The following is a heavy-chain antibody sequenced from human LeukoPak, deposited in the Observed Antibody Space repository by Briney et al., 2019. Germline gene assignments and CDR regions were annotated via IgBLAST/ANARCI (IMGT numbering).Heavy chain of an antibody. CDR1: GGSISSSSYY. J-gene: IGHJ5*02. Sequence: SETLSLTCTVSGGSISSSSYYWGWIRQPPGKGLEWIGSIYYSGSTYYNPSLKSRVTISVDTSKNQFSLKLSSVTAADTAVYYCARPMVRGTNWLDPWGQGTLVTVSS. D-gene: IGHD3-10*01. CDR3: ARPMVRGTNWLDP. V-gene: IGHV4-39*01. CDR2: IYYSGST.